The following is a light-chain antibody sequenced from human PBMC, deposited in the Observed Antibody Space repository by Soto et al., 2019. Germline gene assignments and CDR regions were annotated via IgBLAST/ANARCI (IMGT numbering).Light chain of an antibody. CDR2: EAS. Sequence: DIQLTQSPSTLSGSVGDRVTITCRASQTISIWLAWYQQKPGKAPTLLIYEASTLKSGVPARFSGSGSGTEFTLTISSLQPDDFAAYYCQHYNSYSQAFGQGTKVDIK. V-gene: IGKV1-5*03. CDR1: QTISIW. J-gene: IGKJ1*01. CDR3: QHYNSYSQA.